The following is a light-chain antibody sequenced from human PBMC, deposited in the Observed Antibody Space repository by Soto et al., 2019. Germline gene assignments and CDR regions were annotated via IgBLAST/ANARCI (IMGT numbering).Light chain of an antibody. J-gene: IGKJ4*01. V-gene: IGKV3-11*01. Sequence: EIVLTQSPATLSLSPGERATPSFRASQSVSSYLAWYQQKPGQAPRLLIYDASNRAAGIPARFSGSGSGTDFTLTISSLEPEDFAVYYCHQRSNWPPTFGGGTKVDIK. CDR3: HQRSNWPPT. CDR1: QSVSSY. CDR2: DAS.